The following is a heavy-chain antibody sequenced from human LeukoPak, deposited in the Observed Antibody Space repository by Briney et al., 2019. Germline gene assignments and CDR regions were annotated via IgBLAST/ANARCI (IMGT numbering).Heavy chain of an antibody. CDR3: ARRSIVGATPYYFDY. Sequence: GESLKISCKGSGYSFTSYWIGWVRQMPGKGLEWMGIIYPGDSDTRYSPSFQGQVTISAVKSISTAYLQWSSLKASDTAMYYCARRSIVGATPYYFDYWGQGTLVTVSS. J-gene: IGHJ4*02. CDR1: GYSFTSYW. V-gene: IGHV5-51*01. D-gene: IGHD1-26*01. CDR2: IYPGDSDT.